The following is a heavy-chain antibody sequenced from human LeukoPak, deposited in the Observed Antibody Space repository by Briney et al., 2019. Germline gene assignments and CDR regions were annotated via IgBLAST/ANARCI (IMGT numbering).Heavy chain of an antibody. D-gene: IGHD2-21*02. CDR3: ARVGLAYCGGDCTNLFDY. CDR1: GYTFTGYY. Sequence: ASVKVSCKASGYTFTGYYIHWVRQAPGQGLEWMGRINPNSGGTNYAQKFQGRVTMTRDTSISTAYMELSRLRSDDTAVYYCARVGLAYCGGDCTNLFDYWGQGTLVTVSS. CDR2: INPNSGGT. J-gene: IGHJ4*02. V-gene: IGHV1-2*06.